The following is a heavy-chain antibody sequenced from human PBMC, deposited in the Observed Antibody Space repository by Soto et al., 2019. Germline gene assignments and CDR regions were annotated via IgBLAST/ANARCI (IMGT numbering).Heavy chain of an antibody. CDR1: GGSISSGGYS. Sequence: QLQLQESGSGLVKPSQTLSLTCAVSGGSISSGGYSWSWIRQPPGKGLEWIGYIYHSGSTYYNPSPKLRVTISFDRSNNQFSLKLSSVAAADTAVYYCAAGGGLPRYYWGQGTLVTVSS. D-gene: IGHD5-12*01. V-gene: IGHV4-30-2*01. J-gene: IGHJ4*02. CDR2: IYHSGST. CDR3: AAGGGLPRYY.